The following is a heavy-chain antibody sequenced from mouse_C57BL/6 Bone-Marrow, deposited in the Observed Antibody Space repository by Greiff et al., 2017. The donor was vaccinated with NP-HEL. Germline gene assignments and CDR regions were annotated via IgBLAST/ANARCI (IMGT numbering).Heavy chain of an antibody. J-gene: IGHJ4*01. CDR3: ARMGIYDYDGAMDY. D-gene: IGHD2-4*01. CDR2: ISSGSSTI. V-gene: IGHV5-17*01. CDR1: GFTFSDYG. Sequence: EVMLVESGGGLVKPGGSLKLSCAASGFTFSDYGMHWVRQAPEKGLEWVAYISSGSSTIYYADTVKGRFTISRDNAKNTLFLQMTSLRSEDTAMYYCARMGIYDYDGAMDYWGQGTSVTVSS.